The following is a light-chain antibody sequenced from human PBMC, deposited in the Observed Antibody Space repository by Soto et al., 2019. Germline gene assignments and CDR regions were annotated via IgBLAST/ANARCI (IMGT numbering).Light chain of an antibody. J-gene: IGLJ3*02. CDR2: EVT. CDR3: SSYAASNNFYFV. V-gene: IGLV2-8*01. CDR1: SSDVGGYNY. Sequence: QSVLTQPPSASGSPGQSVTISCTGTSSDVGGYNYVSWYQQYPGRAPKLMIYEVTKRPSGVPHRSSGSKSGNTASLTVSGLQAEDEADYYCSSYAASNNFYFVFGGGTKLTVL.